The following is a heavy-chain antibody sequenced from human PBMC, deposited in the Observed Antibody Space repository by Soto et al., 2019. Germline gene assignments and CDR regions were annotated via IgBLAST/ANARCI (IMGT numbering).Heavy chain of an antibody. CDR1: GDSVSSNSAA. CDR3: AWGWLVRYFDWPYFAY. J-gene: IGHJ4*02. Sequence: SQTLSLTCAISGDSVSSNSAAWNWIRQSPSRGLEWLGRTYYRSKWYNDYAVSVKSRITINPDTSKNQFSLQLNSVTPEDTAVYYCAWGWLVRYFDWPYFAYWGQGNLVPVSS. D-gene: IGHD3-9*01. CDR2: TYYRSKWYN. V-gene: IGHV6-1*01.